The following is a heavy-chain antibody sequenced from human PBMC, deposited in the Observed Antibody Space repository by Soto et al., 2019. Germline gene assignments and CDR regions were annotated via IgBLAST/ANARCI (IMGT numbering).Heavy chain of an antibody. Sequence: SETLSLTCTVSGDSISTYYWSWIRQPPGKGLQWIGYIFYSGGTAYNPSLKSRVTISLDMSKKQISLKLSSVTTADTATYFCARLQLVQKVIDYWGQGPWSPSPQ. D-gene: IGHD1-1*01. J-gene: IGHJ4*02. CDR3: ARLQLVQKVIDY. CDR2: IFYSGGT. CDR1: GDSISTYY. V-gene: IGHV4-59*01.